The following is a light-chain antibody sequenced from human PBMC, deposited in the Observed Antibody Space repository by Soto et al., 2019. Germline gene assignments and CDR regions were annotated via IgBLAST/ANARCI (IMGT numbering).Light chain of an antibody. V-gene: IGKV3-20*01. CDR3: HHYGRSPWT. CDR1: QRLTTTF. CDR2: GAS. J-gene: IGKJ1*01. Sequence: EIVLTQSPGTLSXXPXXRATLSCRASQRLTTTFLAWYQHKPGQAPRVVIYGASNRAPGIPDRFSGSGSGTDFTLTISRLEAEDFAVYYCHHYGRSPWTFGQGTKVDIK.